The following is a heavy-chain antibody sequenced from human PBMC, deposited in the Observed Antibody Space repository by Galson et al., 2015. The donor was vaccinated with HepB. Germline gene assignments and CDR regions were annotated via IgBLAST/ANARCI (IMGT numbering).Heavy chain of an antibody. V-gene: IGHV4-61*02. Sequence: TMSLTCTVSGGSISSGSYSWHWIRQPAGKGLEWIGLFYTSGGTSYNPSLKSRATMSVDTSRNQVSLNLNSVTAADTAVYYCARDTAGLDYWGQGTLVTVSS. CDR2: FYTSGGT. CDR3: ARDTAGLDY. J-gene: IGHJ4*02. CDR1: GGSISSGSYS. D-gene: IGHD6-13*01.